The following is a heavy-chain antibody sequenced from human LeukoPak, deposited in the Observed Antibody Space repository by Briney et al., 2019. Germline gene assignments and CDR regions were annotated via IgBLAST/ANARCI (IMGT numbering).Heavy chain of an antibody. Sequence: GASMKVSCKASGGTFSSYAISWVRQAPGQGLEWMGRIIPILGIANYAQKFQGRVTITADKSTSTAYMELSSLRSEDTAVYYCARVDKWKTIPVDYWGQGTLVTVSS. CDR1: GGTFSSYA. J-gene: IGHJ4*02. V-gene: IGHV1-69*04. CDR3: ARVDKWKTIPVDY. D-gene: IGHD1-20*01. CDR2: IIPILGIA.